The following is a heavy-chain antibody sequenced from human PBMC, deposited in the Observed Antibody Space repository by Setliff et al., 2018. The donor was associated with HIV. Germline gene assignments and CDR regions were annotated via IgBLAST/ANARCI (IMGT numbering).Heavy chain of an antibody. Sequence: SETLSLTCAVYGGSFSGYYWNWIRQPPGKGLEWIGEINHSGSTNYNPSLKSRVTISVDTSKNQFSLKLSSVTAADTAVYYCARHFGWLPREIDYWGQGTLVTVSS. CDR1: GGSFSGYY. J-gene: IGHJ4*02. CDR2: INHSGST. V-gene: IGHV4-34*01. CDR3: ARHFGWLPREIDY. D-gene: IGHD5-12*01.